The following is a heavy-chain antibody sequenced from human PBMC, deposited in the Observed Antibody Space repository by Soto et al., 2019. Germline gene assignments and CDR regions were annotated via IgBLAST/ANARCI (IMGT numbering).Heavy chain of an antibody. D-gene: IGHD2-2*02. CDR2: IKSKTDGGTT. Sequence: GGSLRLSCAASGFTFSNAWMSWVRQAPGKGLEWVGRIKSKTDGGTTDYAEPVKGRFNISRDDSKNTLYLQMNSLKTEDTAVYYCTTWDIIVVPAAIGGDYWGQGTLVTVSS. J-gene: IGHJ4*02. V-gene: IGHV3-15*01. CDR3: TTWDIIVVPAAIGGDY. CDR1: GFTFSNAW.